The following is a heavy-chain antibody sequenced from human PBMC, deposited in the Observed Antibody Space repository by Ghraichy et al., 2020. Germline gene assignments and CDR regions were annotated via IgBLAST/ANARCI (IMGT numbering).Heavy chain of an antibody. V-gene: IGHV3-23*01. J-gene: IGHJ6*02. CDR1: GFTFRTYV. D-gene: IGHD3-10*01. CDR2: INSAGTT. Sequence: GGSLRLSCAAYGFTFRTYVMSWVRQAPGKGLEWVSAINSAGTTFYLNSVKGRFTISRDNSKNTLFLQMNSLRAEDTAVYYCAKEGGLVVREGNGMDVWGQGTTVTVSS. CDR3: AKEGGLVVREGNGMDV.